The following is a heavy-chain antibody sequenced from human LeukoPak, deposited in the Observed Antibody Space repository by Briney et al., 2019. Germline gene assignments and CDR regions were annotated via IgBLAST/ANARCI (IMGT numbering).Heavy chain of an antibody. J-gene: IGHJ4*02. CDR2: IWYDGSNK. CDR3: AKESDYYGSGSSVRRYFDY. D-gene: IGHD3-10*01. Sequence: GGSLRLSCAASGFTFSSYGMHWVRQAPGKGLEWVAVIWYDGSNKHYADSVKGRFTISRDNSKNTLYLQMNSLRAEDTAVYYCAKESDYYGSGSSVRRYFDYWGQGTLVTVSS. CDR1: GFTFSSYG. V-gene: IGHV3-33*06.